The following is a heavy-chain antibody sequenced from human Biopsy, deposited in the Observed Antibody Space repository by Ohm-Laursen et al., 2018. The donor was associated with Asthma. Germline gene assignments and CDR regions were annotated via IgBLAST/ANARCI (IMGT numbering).Heavy chain of an antibody. V-gene: IGHV4-31*03. D-gene: IGHD5-24*01. CDR2: IYYSGST. CDR3: ARGPPVDRED. Sequence: SDTLSLTCTVSGGSISSGGYYWSWIRQHTGKGLEWIGYIYYSGSTYYNPSLKSRVTISVDTSKNQFSLKLSSVTAADTAVYYCARGPPVDREDWGQGTLVTVSS. CDR1: GGSISSGGYY. J-gene: IGHJ4*02.